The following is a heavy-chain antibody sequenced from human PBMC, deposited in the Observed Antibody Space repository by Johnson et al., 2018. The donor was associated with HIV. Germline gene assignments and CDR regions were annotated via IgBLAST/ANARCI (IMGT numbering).Heavy chain of an antibody. J-gene: IGHJ3*02. CDR2: ISSNGGST. Sequence: VQLVESGGGLVQPGGSLRLSCAASGFTFSSYAMHWVRQAPGKGLEYVSAISSNGGSTYYANSVKGRFTISRDNYKNTLYLQMGSLRAEDTALYYCAKTYYDFWSGYFGAFDIWGQGTMVTVSS. V-gene: IGHV3-64*01. CDR1: GFTFSSYA. CDR3: AKTYYDFWSGYFGAFDI. D-gene: IGHD3-3*01.